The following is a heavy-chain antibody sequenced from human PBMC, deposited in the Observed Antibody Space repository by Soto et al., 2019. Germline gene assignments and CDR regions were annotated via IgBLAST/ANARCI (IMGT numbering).Heavy chain of an antibody. V-gene: IGHV1-2*04. D-gene: IGHD3-3*01. CDR1: GYTFTGYY. CDR3: ERASSGRGFGVVIFSAF. J-gene: IGHJ4*02. CDR2: INPNSGGT. Sequence: ASVKVSFKASGYTFTGYYMQWVRQAPGQGLEWMGWINPNSGGTNYAQKFQGWVTMTRDASISTAYMELSRLRSDDTAVYYCERASSGRGFGVVIFSAFWGQGTLVTVFS.